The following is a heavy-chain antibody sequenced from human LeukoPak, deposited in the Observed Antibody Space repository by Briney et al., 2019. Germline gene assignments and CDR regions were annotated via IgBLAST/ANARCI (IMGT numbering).Heavy chain of an antibody. Sequence: GGSLRLSCASSGFTFRNYGMHWVRQAPGKGLEWVTIISHDGSNQYYVDPVKGRFTISRDNSKNTLYLQMNSLRAEDTAVYYCAKDGSSWYNPIYYYGMDVWGQGTTVTVSS. D-gene: IGHD6-13*01. CDR1: GFTFRNYG. CDR3: AKDGSSWYNPIYYYGMDV. CDR2: ISHDGSNQ. J-gene: IGHJ6*02. V-gene: IGHV3-30*18.